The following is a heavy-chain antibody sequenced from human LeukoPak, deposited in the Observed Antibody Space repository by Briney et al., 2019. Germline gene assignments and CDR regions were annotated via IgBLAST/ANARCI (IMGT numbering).Heavy chain of an antibody. V-gene: IGHV3-48*02. CDR1: GFTFSGYS. Sequence: GGSLRLSCVASGFTFSGYSINWVRQAPGKGLEWLSYIAWDTITIYYADSVKGRSTISRDNAKNSLYLQMNSLRDEDTAVYYCAKFRADSSGWPFDYWGQGTLVTVSS. CDR3: AKFRADSSGWPFDY. J-gene: IGHJ4*02. D-gene: IGHD6-19*01. CDR2: IAWDTITI.